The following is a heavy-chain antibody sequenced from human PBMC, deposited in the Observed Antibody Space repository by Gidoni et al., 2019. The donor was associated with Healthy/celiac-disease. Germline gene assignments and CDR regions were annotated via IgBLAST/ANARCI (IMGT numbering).Heavy chain of an antibody. J-gene: IGHJ4*02. CDR1: GYTFTSYA. D-gene: IGHD2-15*01. CDR3: ARVYCSGGSCSLDY. V-gene: IGHV1-3*01. CDR2: INAGNGNT. Sequence: QVQLVQSGAEAKKPGASVKVSCKASGYTFTSYAMNWVRQAPGQRLEWMGWINAGNGNTKYSQKFQGRVTITRDTSAITAYIELSSLRSEDTAVYYCARVYCSGGSCSLDYWGQGTLVTVSS.